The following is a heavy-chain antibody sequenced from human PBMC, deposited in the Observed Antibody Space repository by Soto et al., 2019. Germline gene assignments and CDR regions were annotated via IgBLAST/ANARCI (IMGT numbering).Heavy chain of an antibody. Sequence: VGSLRLSCAASGFTFSSYWMSWFRQAPGKGLEWVANIKQDGSEKYYVYSVKGRFTISRDNAKSSLYLQMNSLRAEDTAVYYCAREADPDAFDIWGQGTMVTVSS. CDR2: IKQDGSEK. CDR3: AREADPDAFDI. V-gene: IGHV3-7*01. CDR1: GFTFSSYW. J-gene: IGHJ3*02. D-gene: IGHD2-15*01.